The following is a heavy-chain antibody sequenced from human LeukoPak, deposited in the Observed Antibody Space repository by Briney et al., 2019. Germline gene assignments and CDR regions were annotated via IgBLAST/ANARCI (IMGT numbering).Heavy chain of an antibody. D-gene: IGHD2-2*02. CDR2: INPNSGGT. CDR1: GYTFTGYY. Sequence: ASVKVSCKASGYTFTGYYMHWVRQAPGQGLEWMGWINPNSGGTNYAQKFQGRATMTRDTSISTAYMELSRLRSDDTAVYYCAREEYHCSSTSCYRSNDYWGQGTLVTVSS. J-gene: IGHJ4*02. CDR3: AREEYHCSSTSCYRSNDY. V-gene: IGHV1-2*02.